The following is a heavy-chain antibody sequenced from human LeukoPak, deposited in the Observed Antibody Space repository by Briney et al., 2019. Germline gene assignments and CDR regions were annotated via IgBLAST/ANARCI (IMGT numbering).Heavy chain of an antibody. D-gene: IGHD2-15*01. CDR2: ISSSSSYI. J-gene: IGHJ4*02. Sequence: GGSLRLSCAASGFTFSSYSMNWVRQAPGKGLEWVSSISSSSSYIYYADSVKGRFTISRDNAKNSLYLQMNSLRAEDTAVYYCARDRSEYCSGGSCYPDYWGQGTLVTVSS. CDR3: ARDRSEYCSGGSCYPDY. V-gene: IGHV3-21*01. CDR1: GFTFSSYS.